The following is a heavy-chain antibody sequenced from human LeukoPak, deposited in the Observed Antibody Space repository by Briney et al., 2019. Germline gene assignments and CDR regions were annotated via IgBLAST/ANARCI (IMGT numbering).Heavy chain of an antibody. CDR2: FDPEDGET. CDR1: GYTLTELS. D-gene: IGHD3-10*01. V-gene: IGHV1-24*01. Sequence: ASVKVSCKVSGYTLTELSVHWVRQAPGKGLEWMGGFDPEDGETIYAQKLQGRVTMTEDTSTDTAYMELSSLRSEDTAVYYCATDLYGSGRNTDYWGQGTLVTVSS. J-gene: IGHJ4*02. CDR3: ATDLYGSGRNTDY.